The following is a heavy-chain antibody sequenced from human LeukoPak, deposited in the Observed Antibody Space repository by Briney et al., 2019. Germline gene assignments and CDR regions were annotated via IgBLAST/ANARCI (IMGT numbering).Heavy chain of an antibody. CDR1: GGSISSYY. CDR3: ATASRFDSSGYFFLASDAFDI. D-gene: IGHD3-22*01. V-gene: IGHV4-4*07. Sequence: SETLSLTCTVSGGSISSYYWSWIRQPAGQGLEWIGRIYTSGSTNYNPSLKSRVTMSVDTSKRPFSLKLSSVTAADTAVYYCATASRFDSSGYFFLASDAFDIWGQGTMVTVSS. J-gene: IGHJ3*02. CDR2: IYTSGST.